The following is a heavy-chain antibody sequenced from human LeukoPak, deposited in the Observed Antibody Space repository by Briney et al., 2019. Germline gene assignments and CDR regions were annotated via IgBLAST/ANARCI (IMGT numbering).Heavy chain of an antibody. CDR2: INSGSSSST. Sequence: PGGSLRLSCAASGFTFSNYAMSWVRQAPGKGLEWVSAINSGSSSSTYYADSVKGRFTISRDNSKNTLYLQKNSLRAEDAEDSAIYYCAKGSAFSRPYYFDYWGQGVLVTVSS. D-gene: IGHD6-13*01. CDR3: AKGSAFSRPYYFDY. J-gene: IGHJ4*02. V-gene: IGHV3-23*01. CDR1: GFTFSNYA.